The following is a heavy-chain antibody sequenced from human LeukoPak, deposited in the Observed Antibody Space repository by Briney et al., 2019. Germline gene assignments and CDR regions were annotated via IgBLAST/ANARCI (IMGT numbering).Heavy chain of an antibody. Sequence: SETLSLTCTVSGDSIGYYYWSWIRQPPGKGLEWIGYIYYTGSTDYNPSLKSRVTISVDTSKNQFSLKLSSMTAADTAVYYCARGTTVTNDAFDIWGQGTMVTVSS. CDR2: IYYTGST. CDR3: ARGTTVTNDAFDI. V-gene: IGHV4-59*01. CDR1: GDSIGYYY. J-gene: IGHJ3*02. D-gene: IGHD4-17*01.